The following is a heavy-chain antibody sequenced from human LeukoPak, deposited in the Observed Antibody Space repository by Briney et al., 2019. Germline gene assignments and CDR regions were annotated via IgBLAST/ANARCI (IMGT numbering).Heavy chain of an antibody. CDR2: ISSSSYT. J-gene: IGHJ4*02. Sequence: PGGSPRLSCAASGFTFSDYYMSWIRQAPGKGLEWVSYISSSSYTNYADSVKGRFTISRDNAKNSLYLQMNSLRAEDTAVYYCARVSGSSSHFDYWGQGTLVTVSS. CDR3: ARVSGSSSHFDY. D-gene: IGHD1-26*01. CDR1: GFTFSDYY. V-gene: IGHV3-11*05.